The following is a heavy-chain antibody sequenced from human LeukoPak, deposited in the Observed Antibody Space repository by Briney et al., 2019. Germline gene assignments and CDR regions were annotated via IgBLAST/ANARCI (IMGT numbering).Heavy chain of an antibody. J-gene: IGHJ4*02. CDR1: GGSISSGGYY. D-gene: IGHD4-23*01. V-gene: IGHV4-31*03. Sequence: SETLSLTCTVSGGSISSGGYYWSWIRQHPGKGLEWIGYIYYSGSTYYNPSLKSRVTISVDTSKNQFSLKLSSVTAADTAVYYCDREVSRWPYYFDYWGQGTLVTVSS. CDR3: DREVSRWPYYFDY. CDR2: IYYSGST.